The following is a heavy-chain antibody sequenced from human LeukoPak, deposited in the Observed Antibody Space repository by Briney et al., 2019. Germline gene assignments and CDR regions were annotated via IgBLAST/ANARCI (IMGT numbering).Heavy chain of an antibody. CDR1: GFTFSSYS. CDR2: ISSSSSYI. V-gene: IGHV3-21*01. CDR3: ARGGRGGYYRPDY. Sequence: GGSLRLSCAASGFTFSSYSMNWVRQAAGKGLEWVSSISSSSSYIYYADSVKGRFTISRDNAKNSLYLQMHSLRAEDTAVYYCARGGRGGYYRPDYWGQGTLVTVSS. J-gene: IGHJ4*02. D-gene: IGHD3-22*01.